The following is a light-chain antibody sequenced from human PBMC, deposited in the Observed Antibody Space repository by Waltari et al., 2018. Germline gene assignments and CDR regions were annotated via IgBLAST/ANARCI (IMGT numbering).Light chain of an antibody. CDR2: WAS. V-gene: IGKV4-1*01. J-gene: IGKJ4*01. CDR1: QSVLYSSNTKNY. CDR3: QQYYSTPLT. Sequence: DIVMTQSPDSLAVSLGARATINCNSSQSVLYSSNTKNYLAWYQQKPGQPPKLLIYWASTRESGVPDRFSGSGSGTDFTLTISSLQAEDVAVYYCQQYYSTPLTFGGGTKVEIK.